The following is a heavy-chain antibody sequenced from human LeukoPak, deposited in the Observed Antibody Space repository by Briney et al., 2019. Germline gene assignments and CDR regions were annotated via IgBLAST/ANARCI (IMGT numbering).Heavy chain of an antibody. V-gene: IGHV3-23*01. CDR3: AKVDSGIVATGSPYFDY. J-gene: IGHJ4*02. Sequence: GESLRLSCAASGFTFSSYGMSWVRQAPGKGLEWVSAITATSSSTHDADSVQGRFTISRDNSKNTLYLQMNSLRAEDTAVYYCAKVDSGIVATGSPYFDYWGQGTLVTVSS. D-gene: IGHD6-13*01. CDR1: GFTFSSYG. CDR2: ITATSSST.